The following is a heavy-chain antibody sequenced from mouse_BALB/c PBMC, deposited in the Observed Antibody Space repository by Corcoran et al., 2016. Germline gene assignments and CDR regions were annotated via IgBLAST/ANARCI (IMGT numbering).Heavy chain of an antibody. J-gene: IGHJ2*01. CDR3: ARGDYDYVLGY. Sequence: QVQLKQSGAEVDAHAASVKLHSKTSGYIFNSYWIHWVKQRSGQGLEWIARIYPGTGSTYYNEKFKGKATLTADKSSSTAYMQLSSLKSEDSAVYFCARGDYDYVLGYWGQGTTLTVSS. D-gene: IGHD2-4*01. CDR2: IYPGTGST. CDR1: GYIFNSYW. V-gene: IGHV1S132*01.